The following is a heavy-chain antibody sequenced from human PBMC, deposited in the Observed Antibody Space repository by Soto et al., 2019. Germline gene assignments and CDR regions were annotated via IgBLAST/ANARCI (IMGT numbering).Heavy chain of an antibody. CDR3: ARDSGSSYYDILTGQRYYYYYGMDV. CDR2: ISSSGSTI. V-gene: IGHV3-48*03. J-gene: IGHJ6*02. D-gene: IGHD3-9*01. Sequence: GGSLRLSXAASGFTFSSYEMNWVRQAPGKGLEWVSYISSSGSTIYYADSVKGRFTISRDNAKNSLYLQMNSLRAEDTTVYYCARDSGSSYYDILTGQRYYYYYGMDVWGQGTTVTVSS. CDR1: GFTFSSYE.